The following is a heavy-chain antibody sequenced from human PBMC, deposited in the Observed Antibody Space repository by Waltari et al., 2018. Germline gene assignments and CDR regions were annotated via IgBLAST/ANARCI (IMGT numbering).Heavy chain of an antibody. CDR2: IYHSGSS. J-gene: IGHJ6*02. CDR3: ASRRVYYYYGMDV. Sequence: QVQLQESGPGLVKPSETLSLTCAVSGYSISSGYYWGWIRQPPGKGLEWIGSIYHSGSSYYNPSLKSRVTISVDTSKNQFSLKLSSVTAADTAVYYCASRRVYYYYGMDVWGQGTTVTVSS. CDR1: GYSISSGYY. V-gene: IGHV4-38-2*01.